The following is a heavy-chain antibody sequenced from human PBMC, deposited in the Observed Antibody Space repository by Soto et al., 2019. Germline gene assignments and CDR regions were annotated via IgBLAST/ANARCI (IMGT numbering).Heavy chain of an antibody. V-gene: IGHV3-9*01. CDR2: ISANGDTI. CDR3: AKDMKWGGMATIHYFDS. CDR1: GFTVDDYA. D-gene: IGHD5-12*01. Sequence: PGGSLRLSCAVSGFTVDDYAMHWVRQAPGKGLEWVSGISANGDTIDYADSVKGRFTISRDNAKNSLFLQMNSLRPEDTALYYCAKDMKWGGMATIHYFDSWGQGTQVTVSS. J-gene: IGHJ4*02.